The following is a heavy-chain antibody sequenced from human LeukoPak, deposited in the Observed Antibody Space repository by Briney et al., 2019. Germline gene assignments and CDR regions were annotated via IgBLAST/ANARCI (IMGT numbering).Heavy chain of an antibody. CDR2: ITYDGSNK. CDR3: ARDSPRSAFDI. Sequence: GGSLRLSCAASGFTFSSYAMHWVRQAPGKGLEWVAVITYDGSNKYYADSVKGRFTISRDNAKDSPYLQMNSLRAEDTAVYYCARDSPRSAFDIWGQGTMVTVSS. J-gene: IGHJ3*02. V-gene: IGHV3-30*04. CDR1: GFTFSSYA.